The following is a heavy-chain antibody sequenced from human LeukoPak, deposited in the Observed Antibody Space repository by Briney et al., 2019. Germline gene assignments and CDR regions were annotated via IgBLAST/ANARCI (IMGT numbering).Heavy chain of an antibody. J-gene: IGHJ4*02. V-gene: IGHV4-59*01. CDR1: GGSISSYY. Sequence: SETLSLTGTVSGGSISSYYWSWIRQPPGKGLEWIGYIYYSGSTNYNPSLKSRVTISVDTSKNQFSLKLSSVTAADTAVYYCARDHCSGGSCYLNYFDYWGQGTLVTVSS. D-gene: IGHD2-15*01. CDR2: IYYSGST. CDR3: ARDHCSGGSCYLNYFDY.